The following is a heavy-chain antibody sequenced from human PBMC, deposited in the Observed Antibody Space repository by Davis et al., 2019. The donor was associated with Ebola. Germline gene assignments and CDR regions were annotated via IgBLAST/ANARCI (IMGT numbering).Heavy chain of an antibody. J-gene: IGHJ5*02. CDR2: IYSSGST. D-gene: IGHD3-3*01. Sequence: SETLSLTCTVSGGSISFYYWSWIRQPPGRGLEWIGYIYSSGSTIYNPSLKSRVTISVDTSKNQFSLKLSSVTAADTAVYYCARHPDYDFWSGYPRGWFDPWGQGTLVTVSS. CDR1: GGSISFYY. CDR3: ARHPDYDFWSGYPRGWFDP. V-gene: IGHV4-59*08.